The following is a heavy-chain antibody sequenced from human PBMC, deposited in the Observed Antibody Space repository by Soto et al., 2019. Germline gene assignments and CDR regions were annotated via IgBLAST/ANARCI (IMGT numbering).Heavy chain of an antibody. CDR2: ISGNGRTT. CDR3: AKPSGLATAGSAFDY. D-gene: IGHD6-13*01. J-gene: IGHJ4*02. Sequence: PXGSLRLSFAASGFTFINYAMSWVRQAPGRGLEWVSKISGNGRTTYYADSVKGRFTISRDNSKNILYLQMNSLRADDTAVYYCAKPSGLATAGSAFDYWGQGALVTVSS. CDR1: GFTFINYA. V-gene: IGHV3-23*01.